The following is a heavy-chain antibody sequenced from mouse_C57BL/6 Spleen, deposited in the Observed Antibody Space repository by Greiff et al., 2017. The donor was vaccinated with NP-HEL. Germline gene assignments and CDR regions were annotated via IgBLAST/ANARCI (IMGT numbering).Heavy chain of an antibody. D-gene: IGHD1-1*01. CDR3: TRDYYGSSRGYFDV. V-gene: IGHV5-9-1*02. CDR2: ISSGGDYI. CDR1: GFTFSSYA. J-gene: IGHJ1*03. Sequence: EVMLVESGEGLVKPGGSLKLSCAASGFTFSSYAMSWVRQTPEKRLEWVAYISSGGDYIYYADTVKGRFTISRDNARNTLYLQMSSLKSEDTAMYYCTRDYYGSSRGYFDVWGTGTTVTVSS.